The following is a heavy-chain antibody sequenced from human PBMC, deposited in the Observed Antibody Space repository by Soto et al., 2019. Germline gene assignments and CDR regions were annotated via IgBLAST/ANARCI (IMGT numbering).Heavy chain of an antibody. CDR3: ASQLQVSRRKDYLHF. V-gene: IGHV3-11*01. CDR1: GFNFGDLY. D-gene: IGHD1-7*01. Sequence: QVQLVESGGALVKPGGSLRLSCAASGFNFGDLYISWIRQAPGKGLEGVSVISTTGETTYYEDAVKRRFTIARDNAHKSLDLQMNSLRDEDTAIYYCASQLQVSRRKDYLHFWGQGTLVTVSS. CDR2: ISTTGETT. J-gene: IGHJ4*02.